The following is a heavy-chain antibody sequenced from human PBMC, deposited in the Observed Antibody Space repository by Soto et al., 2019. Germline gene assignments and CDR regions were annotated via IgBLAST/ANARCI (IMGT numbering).Heavy chain of an antibody. CDR2: ISYDGSNK. J-gene: IGHJ2*01. V-gene: IGHV3-30*18. CDR1: GFTFSSYG. Sequence: QVQLVESGGGVVQPGRSLRLSCAASGFTFSSYGMHWVRQAPGKGLEWVAVISYDGSNKYYADSVKGRFTISRDNSKNTLYLQMHSLRAEDTALYYCAKDPGKLGQDWYFDLWGRGTLVTVSS. D-gene: IGHD7-27*01. CDR3: AKDPGKLGQDWYFDL.